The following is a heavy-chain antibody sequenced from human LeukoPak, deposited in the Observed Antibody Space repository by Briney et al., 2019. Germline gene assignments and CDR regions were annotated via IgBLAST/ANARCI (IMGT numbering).Heavy chain of an antibody. Sequence: GGSLRLSCAASGFTVSSNYMSWVRQAPGKGLEWVSSIYSDGSTYYADSVKGRFTISRDNSKNTLYLQMNRLRAEDTAVYYCARVSFNYFGSGDAFDIWGQGRMVTVCS. V-gene: IGHV3-66*01. CDR2: IYSDGST. CDR3: ARVSFNYFGSGDAFDI. CDR1: GFTVSSNY. D-gene: IGHD3-10*01. J-gene: IGHJ3*02.